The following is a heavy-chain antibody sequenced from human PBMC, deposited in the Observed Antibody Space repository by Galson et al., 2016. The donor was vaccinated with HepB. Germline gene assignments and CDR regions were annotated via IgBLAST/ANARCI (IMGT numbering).Heavy chain of an antibody. CDR3: ARDRIKVVPPVIDWLDP. CDR2: IATYNGDT. J-gene: IGHJ5*02. D-gene: IGHD2-2*01. V-gene: IGHV1-18*04. CDR1: GYTFTSYG. Sequence: SVKVSCKASGYTFTSYGISWVRQAPGQGLEWMGWIATYNGDTNYAQKFQGRLTMTTDTSTATAYMELRSLRFDDTAVYYCARDRIKVVPPVIDWLDPWGQGTLVTVSS.